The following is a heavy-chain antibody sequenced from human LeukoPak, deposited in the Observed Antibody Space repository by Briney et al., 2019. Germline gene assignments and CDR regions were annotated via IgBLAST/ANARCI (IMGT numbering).Heavy chain of an antibody. Sequence: SETLSLTCAVSGGSISSSNWWSWVRQPPGKGLEWIGEIYHSGSTNYNPSLKSRVTISVDTSKNQLSLKLSSVTAADTAMYYCAKHDAFDIWGQGTMVTVSS. J-gene: IGHJ3*02. CDR3: AKHDAFDI. CDR1: GGSISSSNW. CDR2: IYHSGST. V-gene: IGHV4-4*02.